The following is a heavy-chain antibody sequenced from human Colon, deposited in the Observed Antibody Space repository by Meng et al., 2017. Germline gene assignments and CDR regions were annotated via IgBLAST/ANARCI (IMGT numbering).Heavy chain of an antibody. V-gene: IGHV1-2*06. CDR2: INPNSGGT. D-gene: IGHD5-18*01. CDR3: ARDDYSYGYRCMDV. CDR1: GYTFTGYY. Sequence: ASVKVSCKASGYTFTGYYMLWVRQAPGQGLDWMGRINPNSGGTNYAQKFQGRVTITRDTSISTAYMELSRLRSGDPTVYYCARDDYSYGYRCMDVWGQGTTVTVSS. J-gene: IGHJ6*02.